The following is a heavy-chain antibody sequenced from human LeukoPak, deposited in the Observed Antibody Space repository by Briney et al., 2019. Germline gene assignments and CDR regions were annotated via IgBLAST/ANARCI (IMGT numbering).Heavy chain of an antibody. D-gene: IGHD3-9*01. V-gene: IGHV3-48*01. CDR2: ISSSSSTI. Sequence: GGSLRLSCAASGFTFSSYSMNWVRQAPGKGLEWVSYISSSSSTIYYADSVKGRFTISRDNAKNSLYLQMNSLRAEDTAVYYCARDGRYFDWLSYYYYMDVWGKGTTVTVSS. CDR1: GFTFSSYS. J-gene: IGHJ6*03. CDR3: ARDGRYFDWLSYYYYMDV.